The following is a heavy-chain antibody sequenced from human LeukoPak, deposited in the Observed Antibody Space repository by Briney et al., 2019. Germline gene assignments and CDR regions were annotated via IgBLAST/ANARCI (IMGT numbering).Heavy chain of an antibody. CDR3: ARDRSGDGYNYGY. Sequence: GGSLRLSCAASGFTFSSYSMNWVRQAPGKGVEWVSSISSSSSYIYYADSVKGRFTISRDNAKNSLYLQMNSLRAEDTAVYHCARDRSGDGYNYGYWGQGTLVTVSS. CDR2: ISSSSSYI. J-gene: IGHJ4*02. D-gene: IGHD5-24*01. CDR1: GFTFSSYS. V-gene: IGHV3-21*01.